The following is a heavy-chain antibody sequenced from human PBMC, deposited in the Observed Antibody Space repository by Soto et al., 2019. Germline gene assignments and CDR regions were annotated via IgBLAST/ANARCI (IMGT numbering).Heavy chain of an antibody. CDR3: ARDADYGGSRGGMDV. D-gene: IGHD4-17*01. CDR1: GGSVNNANYF. J-gene: IGHJ6*02. Sequence: QVRLEESGPGLVKPSETLSLICSVSGGSVNNANYFWNWIRHHPENGLEWIGYIYYSGSTRYNPSFKTRAPLSIDTSKNQFALRLNSVTVADTAVYFCARDADYGGSRGGMDVWGRGTTVTVSS. CDR2: IYYSGST. V-gene: IGHV4-31*03.